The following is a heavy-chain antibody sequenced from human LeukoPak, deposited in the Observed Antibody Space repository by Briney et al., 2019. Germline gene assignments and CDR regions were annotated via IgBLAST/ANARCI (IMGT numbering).Heavy chain of an antibody. CDR3: AREDGSSWPNFDY. Sequence: GASVKVSCKASGYTFTGYYMHWVRQAPAQGLAWMGRINPNSGGTNYAQKFQGRVTMTRATPISTAYMELSRLRSDDTAVYYCAREDGSSWPNFDYWGQGTLVTVSS. CDR2: INPNSGGT. CDR1: GYTFTGYY. V-gene: IGHV1-2*06. D-gene: IGHD6-13*01. J-gene: IGHJ4*02.